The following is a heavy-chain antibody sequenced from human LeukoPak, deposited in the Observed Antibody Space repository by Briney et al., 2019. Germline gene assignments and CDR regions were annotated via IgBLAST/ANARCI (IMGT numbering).Heavy chain of an antibody. V-gene: IGHV1-2*06. Sequence: ASVKVSCRASGYTFTGYYMHWVRQAPGQGLEWMGRINPNSGGTNYAQKFQGRVTMTRDTSISTAYMELSRLRSDDTAVYYCAREYSSSWYGGGDYWGQGTLVTVSS. D-gene: IGHD6-13*01. CDR2: INPNSGGT. CDR1: GYTFTGYY. J-gene: IGHJ4*02. CDR3: AREYSSSWYGGGDY.